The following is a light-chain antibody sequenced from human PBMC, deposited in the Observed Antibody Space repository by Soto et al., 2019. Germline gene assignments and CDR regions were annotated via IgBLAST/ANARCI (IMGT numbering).Light chain of an antibody. V-gene: IGKV1-39*01. CDR2: ATS. J-gene: IGKJ2*01. CDR1: QSISSY. CDR3: QKSYSTPYT. Sequence: DIQMTQSPSSLSASLGDRVTITCRASQSISSYLNWYQQKPGKAPKLLIYATSSLQSGVPSRFSGSGSGTDFTLTISSLKPEDFATYYCQKSYSTPYTFGQGTKLEIK.